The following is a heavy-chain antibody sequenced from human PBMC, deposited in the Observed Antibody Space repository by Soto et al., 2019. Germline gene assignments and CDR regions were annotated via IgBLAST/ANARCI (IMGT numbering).Heavy chain of an antibody. J-gene: IGHJ5*02. D-gene: IGHD1-1*01. CDR3: AGTPAGLDNWFDP. V-gene: IGHV3-30*03. Sequence: GGSLRLSCAASGFTFSSYGMHWFRQAPGKGLKWVAVISYDGSNKYYADSVKGRFTISRDNSKNTLYLQMSSLRSEDTAVYYCAGTPAGLDNWFDPWGQGTLVTVSS. CDR2: ISYDGSNK. CDR1: GFTFSSYG.